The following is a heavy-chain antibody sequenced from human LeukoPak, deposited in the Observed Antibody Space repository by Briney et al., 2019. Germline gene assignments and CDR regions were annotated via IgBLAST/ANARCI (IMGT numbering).Heavy chain of an antibody. J-gene: IGHJ1*01. Sequence: SETVSLTCTVSGGSISSSSYYWGWIRQPPGKGLEWIGSVYYSGSTYYNPSLKSRVTISVDTSKNQFSLKLSSVTAADTAVYYCARGLRFTADMIVVVIPEYFQHWGQGTLVTVSS. CDR3: ARGLRFTADMIVVVIPEYFQH. V-gene: IGHV4-39*07. CDR1: GGSISSSSYY. CDR2: VYYSGST. D-gene: IGHD3-22*01.